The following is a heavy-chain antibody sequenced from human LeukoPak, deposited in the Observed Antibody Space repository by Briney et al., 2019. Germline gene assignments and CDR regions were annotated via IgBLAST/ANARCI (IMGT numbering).Heavy chain of an antibody. D-gene: IGHD2-21*02. CDR2: ISGSGGST. Sequence: GGSLRLSCAASGFTFSSYAMSWVRQAPGKGLEWVSAISGSGGSTYNADSVKGRFTIPRDNSKNTLYLQMNSLRAEDTAVYYCAKAAGQCGGDCYSPWGYYYGMDVWGQGTTVTVSS. CDR3: AKAAGQCGGDCYSPWGYYYGMDV. V-gene: IGHV3-23*01. J-gene: IGHJ6*02. CDR1: GFTFSSYA.